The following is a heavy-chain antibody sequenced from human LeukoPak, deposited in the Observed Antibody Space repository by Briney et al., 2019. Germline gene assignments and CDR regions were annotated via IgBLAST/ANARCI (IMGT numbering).Heavy chain of an antibody. J-gene: IGHJ4*02. CDR2: ISGSGGST. Sequence: PGGSLTLSCAASGFTFSSYAMSWVRQAPGKGLEWVSTISGSGGSTYYADSVKGRFTISRDNSKNTLYLQMNSLRAEDTAVYYCAKDSSSSWRKGSYFDYWGQGTLVTVSS. D-gene: IGHD6-13*01. V-gene: IGHV3-23*01. CDR3: AKDSSSSWRKGSYFDY. CDR1: GFTFSSYA.